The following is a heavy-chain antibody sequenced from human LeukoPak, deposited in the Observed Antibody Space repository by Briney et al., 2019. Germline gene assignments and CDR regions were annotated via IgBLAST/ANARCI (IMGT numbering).Heavy chain of an antibody. CDR2: INAGNGNT. V-gene: IGHV1-3*01. Sequence: GASVKVSCKASGYTFTSYAMHWVRQAPGQRLEWMGWINAGNGNTKYSQEFQGRVTITRDTSASTAYMELSSLRSDDTAVYYCARGTTVIQTLDYWGQGTLVTVSS. CDR3: ARGTTVIQTLDY. CDR1: GYTFTSYA. D-gene: IGHD4-17*01. J-gene: IGHJ4*02.